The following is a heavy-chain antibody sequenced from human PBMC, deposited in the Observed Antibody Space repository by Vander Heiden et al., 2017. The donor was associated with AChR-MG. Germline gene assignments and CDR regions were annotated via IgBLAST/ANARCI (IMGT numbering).Heavy chain of an antibody. D-gene: IGHD4-17*01. J-gene: IGHJ3*02. CDR2: ISYDGINK. CDR3: TKRVPYGDYPKYAFDI. CDR1: GFTFSNYG. V-gene: IGHV3-30*18. Sequence: QVHLVESGGGVVQPGRSLRLSCAASGFTFSNYGMHWVRQTPGKGLEWVAVISYDGINKYYGDPVKGRFTISRDNSKNTLYLQMNSLRAEDTAIYYCTKRVPYGDYPKYAFDIWGQGTMVTVSS.